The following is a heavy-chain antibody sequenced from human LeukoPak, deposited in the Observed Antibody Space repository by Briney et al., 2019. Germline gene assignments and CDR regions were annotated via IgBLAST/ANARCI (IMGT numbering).Heavy chain of an antibody. CDR1: GFTFSSYS. J-gene: IGHJ4*02. D-gene: IGHD6-19*01. CDR3: AREGLLVAGDPPNLD. Sequence: GGSLRLSCAASGFTFSSYSMNWVRQAPGRGLEWVSSISSTSTYIYYADSVKGRFTISRDNAKNSLYLQMNSLRAEDTAMYYCAREGLLVAGDPPNLDWGQGTLVTVSS. CDR2: ISSTSTYI. V-gene: IGHV3-21*01.